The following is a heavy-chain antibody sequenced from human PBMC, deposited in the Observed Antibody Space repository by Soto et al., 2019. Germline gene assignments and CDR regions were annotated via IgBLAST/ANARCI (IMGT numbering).Heavy chain of an antibody. J-gene: IGHJ4*02. CDR3: ARGGDYYDSSGQFDY. V-gene: IGHV4-30-4*01. CDR1: GGSISSGDYY. CDR2: IYYSGST. D-gene: IGHD3-22*01. Sequence: QVQLQESGPGLVKPSQTLSLTCTVSGGSISSGDYYWSWIRQPPGKGLEWIGYIYYSGSTYYNPSLKGRVTISVDTSKNQFSLKLSSVTAADTAVYYCARGGDYYDSSGQFDYWGQGTLVTVSS.